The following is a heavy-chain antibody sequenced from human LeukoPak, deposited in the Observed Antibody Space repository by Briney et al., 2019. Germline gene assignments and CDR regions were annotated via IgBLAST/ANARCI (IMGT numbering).Heavy chain of an antibody. J-gene: IGHJ3*02. CDR3: AKDPRGWRDAFDI. Sequence: GGSLRLSCAASGFTFSNAWMNWVRQAPGKGLEWVGRIKSKTDGGTTDYAAPVKGRFTISRDDSKNTLYLQMNSLRAEDTAVYYCAKDPRGWRDAFDIWGQGTMVTVSS. CDR2: IKSKTDGGTT. D-gene: IGHD6-19*01. CDR1: GFTFSNAW. V-gene: IGHV3-15*07.